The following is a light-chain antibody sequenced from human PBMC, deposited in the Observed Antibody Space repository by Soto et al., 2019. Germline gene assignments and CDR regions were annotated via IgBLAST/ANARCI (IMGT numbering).Light chain of an antibody. CDR2: DAS. J-gene: IGKJ4*01. V-gene: IGKV1-33*01. CDR3: QTYDNLPVT. CDR1: QDISNY. Sequence: DIQMTQSPSSLSASVGDRVTITCQASQDISNYLNWYQQTPGKAPKLLIYDASNSETGVPSRFSGSGSGTDFTLAISSLQPEDIATYYCQTYDNLPVTFGGGTTVEIK.